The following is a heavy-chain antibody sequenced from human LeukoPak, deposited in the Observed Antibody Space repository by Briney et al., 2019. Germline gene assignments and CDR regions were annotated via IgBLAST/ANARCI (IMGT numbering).Heavy chain of an antibody. D-gene: IGHD6-13*01. CDR3: ARGRKGSYSGSWSYYFDY. Sequence: SETLSLTCAVYGGSFSGYYWSWIRQPPGKGLEWIGEINHSGSTNYNPSLKSRVTISVDTSKNQFSLKLSSVTAADTAVYYCARGRKGSYSGSWSYYFDYWGQGTLVTVSS. CDR1: GGSFSGYY. CDR2: INHSGST. J-gene: IGHJ4*02. V-gene: IGHV4-34*01.